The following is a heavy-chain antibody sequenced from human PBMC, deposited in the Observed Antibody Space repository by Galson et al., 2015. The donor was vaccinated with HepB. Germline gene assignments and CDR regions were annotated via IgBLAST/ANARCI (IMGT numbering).Heavy chain of an antibody. CDR1: GGTFSSYT. CDR3: ARDRSGTTVTTLGHALDI. J-gene: IGHJ3*02. V-gene: IGHV1-69*04. D-gene: IGHD4-17*01. CDR2: IIPILGIA. Sequence: SVKVSCKASGGTFSSYTISWVRQAPGQGLEWMGRIIPILGIANYAQKFQGRVTITADKSTSTAYMELSSLRSEDTAVYYCARDRSGTTVTTLGHALDIWGQGTMVTVSS.